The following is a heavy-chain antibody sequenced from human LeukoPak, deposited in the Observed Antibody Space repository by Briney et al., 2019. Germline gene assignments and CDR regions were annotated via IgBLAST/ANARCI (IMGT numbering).Heavy chain of an antibody. CDR3: ARAGTYDYGVTFLDY. D-gene: IGHD5-12*01. V-gene: IGHV1-18*01. Sequence: ASMKVSCKASGYTFTSYGISWVRQAPGQGLEWMGWISAYNGNTNYAQKLQGRVTMTTDTSTSTAYMELRSLRSDDTAVYYCARAGTYDYGVTFLDYWGQGILVTVSS. CDR1: GYTFTSYG. CDR2: ISAYNGNT. J-gene: IGHJ4*02.